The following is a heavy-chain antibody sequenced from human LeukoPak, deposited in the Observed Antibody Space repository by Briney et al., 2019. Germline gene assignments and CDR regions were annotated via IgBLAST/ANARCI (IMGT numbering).Heavy chain of an antibody. D-gene: IGHD3-10*01. CDR1: GFTFSSYA. J-gene: IGHJ4*02. Sequence: QAGGSLRLSCAASGFTFSSYAMSWVRQAPGKGLEWVSGISASGSSTYYADSVKGRFAISRDNSKNTLYLQMNSLRAEDTAVYYCAKTYFGSGSYYSGPNDSWGQGTLVTVSS. V-gene: IGHV3-23*01. CDR2: ISASGSST. CDR3: AKTYFGSGSYYSGPNDS.